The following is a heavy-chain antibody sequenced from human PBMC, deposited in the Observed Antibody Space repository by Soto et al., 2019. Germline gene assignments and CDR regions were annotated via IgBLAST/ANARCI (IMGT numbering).Heavy chain of an antibody. CDR3: AGGYCTNGVCYRLDY. CDR2: INPNSGGT. V-gene: IGHV1-2*04. Sequence: QVQLVQSGAEVKKPGASVKVSCKASGYTFTGYYMHWVRQAPGQGLEWMGWINPNSGGTNYAQKFQGWVTMTRDTSISTAYMELSRLRSDDTAVYYCAGGYCTNGVCYRLDYWGQGTLVTVSS. J-gene: IGHJ4*02. CDR1: GYTFTGYY. D-gene: IGHD2-8*01.